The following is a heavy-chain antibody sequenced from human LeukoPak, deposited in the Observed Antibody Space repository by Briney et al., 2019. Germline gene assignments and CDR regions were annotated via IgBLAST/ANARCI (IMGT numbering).Heavy chain of an antibody. V-gene: IGHV3-23*01. D-gene: IGHD3-10*01. CDR2: ISGSGGSS. CDR3: AKDRVITMVRAVYFDY. Sequence: GGSLRLSCAASGFTFSSYAMSWVRQAPGKGLEWGSAISGSGGSSYYADSVKGRFTRSRDNSKNTLYLQMTSLRAEHTAVYSCAKDRVITMVRAVYFDYWGQGTLVTVSS. CDR1: GFTFSSYA. J-gene: IGHJ4*02.